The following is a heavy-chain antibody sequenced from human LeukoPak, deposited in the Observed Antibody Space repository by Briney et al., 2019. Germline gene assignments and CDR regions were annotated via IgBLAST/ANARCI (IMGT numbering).Heavy chain of an antibody. CDR3: ARVGYSYGYTIDY. V-gene: IGHV4-61*01. D-gene: IGHD5-18*01. Sequence: PSETLSLTCTVSGGSISSSSYYWSWIRQPPGTGLEWIGYIYYSGSTNYNPSLKSRVTISVDTSKNQFSLKLSSVTAADTAVYYCARVGYSYGYTIDYWGQGTLVTVSS. CDR1: GGSISSSSYY. J-gene: IGHJ4*02. CDR2: IYYSGST.